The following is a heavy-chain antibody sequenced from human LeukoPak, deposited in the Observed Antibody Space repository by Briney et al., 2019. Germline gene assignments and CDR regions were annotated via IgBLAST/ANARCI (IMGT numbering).Heavy chain of an antibody. CDR2: TYWDDKK. Sequence: SGPTLVKPTQTLTLTCTFSGFSLFSSGVGVHWIRQPPGKSLEWLAVTYWDDKKRYSPSLMNRLTVSKDTSKNQVLHTLTNLDPVDTATYFCAHRRDASVVAFDYWGQGILVTVSS. D-gene: IGHD2-21*01. CDR3: AHRRDASVVAFDY. J-gene: IGHJ4*02. V-gene: IGHV2-5*02. CDR1: GFSLFSSGVG.